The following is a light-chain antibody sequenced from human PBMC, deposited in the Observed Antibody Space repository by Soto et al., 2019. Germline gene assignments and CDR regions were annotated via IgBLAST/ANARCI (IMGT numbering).Light chain of an antibody. CDR1: QSISSW. Sequence: IQLTQSPSSLSSCVGDRVTIACRASQSISSWLAWYQQKPGKAPKLLIYAASSLQSGVPSRFSGSGSGTDFTLTISSLQPEDFATYYCQQSYSTPGTFGQGTKVDIK. CDR2: AAS. J-gene: IGKJ1*01. V-gene: IGKV1-39*01. CDR3: QQSYSTPGT.